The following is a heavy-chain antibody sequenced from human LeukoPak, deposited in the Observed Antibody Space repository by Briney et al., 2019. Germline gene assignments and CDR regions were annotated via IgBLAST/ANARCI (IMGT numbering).Heavy chain of an antibody. CDR2: ISGSGAKT. V-gene: IGHV3-23*01. D-gene: IGHD3-3*01. CDR3: AQGDSYYDFLLSV. Sequence: GGSLRLSCEASGLTVSNNYMSWVRQPPGKGLEWVSAISGSGAKTYYADSVKGRFTISRDNSRNTLYLQMNSLRVEDTAVYYCAQGDSYYDFLLSVWGQGTMVTVSS. J-gene: IGHJ3*01. CDR1: GLTVSNNY.